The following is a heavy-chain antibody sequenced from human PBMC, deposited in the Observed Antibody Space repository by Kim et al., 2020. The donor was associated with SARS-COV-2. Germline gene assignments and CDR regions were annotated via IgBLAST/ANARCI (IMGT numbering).Heavy chain of an antibody. CDR1: GFTFSSYA. CDR2: ISGSGGST. J-gene: IGHJ4*02. V-gene: IGHV3-23*01. CDR3: AKEGLPQYDFWRGYQYYFRY. D-gene: IGHD3-3*01. Sequence: GGSLRLSCAASGFTFSSYAMSWVRQAPGKGLEWVSAISGSGGSTYYVDSVKGRFTISRDNAKNTLYLQMNSLRAEDTAVYYCAKEGLPQYDFWRGYQYYFRYWGQGPPVTVSS.